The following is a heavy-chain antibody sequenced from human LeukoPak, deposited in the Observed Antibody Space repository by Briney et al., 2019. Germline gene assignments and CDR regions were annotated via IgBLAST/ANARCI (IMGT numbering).Heavy chain of an antibody. V-gene: IGHV5-51*01. CDR1: GYIFTTYW. D-gene: IGHD3-10*01. J-gene: IGHJ4*02. CDR2: IYPGDSDS. Sequence: GESLKISCKGSGYIFTTYWIGWVRQMPGRGLEWMGIIYPGDSDSRYSPSFQGQVTISADKSINTAYLQWDSLEASDTAIYYCAVRGSYFDYWGQGALVTVSS. CDR3: AVRGSYFDY.